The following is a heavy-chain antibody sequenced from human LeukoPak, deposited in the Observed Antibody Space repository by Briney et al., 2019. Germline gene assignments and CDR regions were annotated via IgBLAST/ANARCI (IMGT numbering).Heavy chain of an antibody. CDR2: IYYSGST. J-gene: IGHJ3*02. V-gene: IGHV4-59*08. CDR3: ARINIAAAVGAFDI. D-gene: IGHD6-13*01. CDR1: GGSISSYY. Sequence: SETLSLTCTVSGGSISSYYWSWIRQPPGKGLEWIGYIYYSGSTNYNPSLKSRVTISVDTSKNQFSLKLSSVTTADTAVYYCARINIAAAVGAFDIWGQGTMVTVSS.